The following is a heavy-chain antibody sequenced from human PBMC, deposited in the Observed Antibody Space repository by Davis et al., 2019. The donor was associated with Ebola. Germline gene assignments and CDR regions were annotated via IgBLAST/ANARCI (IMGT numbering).Heavy chain of an antibody. CDR3: ARWGVVPAAIGMDV. D-gene: IGHD2-2*02. J-gene: IGHJ6*02. Sequence: ASVKVSCKASGYTFTGYYMHWVRQAPGQGLEWMGWINPNSGGTNYAQKFQGWVTMTRDTSISTAYMELSRLRSDDTAVYYCARWGVVPAAIGMDVWGQGTTVTVSS. V-gene: IGHV1-2*04. CDR2: INPNSGGT. CDR1: GYTFTGYY.